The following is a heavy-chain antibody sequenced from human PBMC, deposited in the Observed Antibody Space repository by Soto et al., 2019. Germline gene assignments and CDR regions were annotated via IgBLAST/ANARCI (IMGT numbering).Heavy chain of an antibody. J-gene: IGHJ6*02. Sequence: EVHLVESGGGLVQPGGSLRLSCAASGFTFSGSAMHWVRQASGKGLEWVGRIRNKADNYATAYTASVKGRFIISRDDSKNTAYLQMNSLQTEDTAVYYCTRIAPSYNMDVWGQGTTVTVSS. D-gene: IGHD2-21*01. CDR2: IRNKADNYAT. V-gene: IGHV3-73*02. CDR3: TRIAPSYNMDV. CDR1: GFTFSGSA.